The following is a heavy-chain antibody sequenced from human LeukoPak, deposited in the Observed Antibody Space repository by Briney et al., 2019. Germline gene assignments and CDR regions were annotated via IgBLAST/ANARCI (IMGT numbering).Heavy chain of an antibody. CDR1: GFTLSSYA. D-gene: IGHD3-22*01. Sequence: GGSLRLSCAASGFTLSSYAMSWVRQAPGKGLEWVSAISGSGGSTYYADSVKGRFTISRDNSKNTLYLQMNSLRAEDTAVYYCAKCGSGYPRGNLFPYYFDYWGQGTLVTVSS. CDR2: ISGSGGST. CDR3: AKCGSGYPRGNLFPYYFDY. J-gene: IGHJ4*02. V-gene: IGHV3-23*01.